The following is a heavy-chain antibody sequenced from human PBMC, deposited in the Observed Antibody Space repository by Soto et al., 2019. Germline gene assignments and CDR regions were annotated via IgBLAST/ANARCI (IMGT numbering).Heavy chain of an antibody. CDR2: INAGNGNT. V-gene: IGHV1-3*01. D-gene: IGHD2-2*01. Sequence: ASVKVSCKASGYTHTSYAMHWVRQAPGQRLEWMGWINAGNGNTKYSQKFQGRVTITRDTSASTAYMELSSLRSEDTAVYYFASCSSTSCYRDYYYYMDVWGKGTTVTVSS. CDR3: ASCSSTSCYRDYYYYMDV. J-gene: IGHJ6*03. CDR1: GYTHTSYA.